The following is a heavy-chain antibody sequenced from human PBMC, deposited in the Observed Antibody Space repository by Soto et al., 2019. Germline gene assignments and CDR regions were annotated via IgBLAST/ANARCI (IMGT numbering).Heavy chain of an antibody. CDR3: AKRSLWSAGFSPLMYYYYGMDV. V-gene: IGHV3-23*01. CDR1: GFTFSSYA. D-gene: IGHD3-10*01. CDR2: ISGSGGST. J-gene: IGHJ6*02. Sequence: PGGSLRLSCAASGFTFSSYAMSWVRQAPGKGLEWVSAISGSGGSTYYADSVKGRFTISRDNSKNTLYLQMNSLRAEDTAVYYCAKRSLWSAGFSPLMYYYYGMDVWGQGTTVTVSX.